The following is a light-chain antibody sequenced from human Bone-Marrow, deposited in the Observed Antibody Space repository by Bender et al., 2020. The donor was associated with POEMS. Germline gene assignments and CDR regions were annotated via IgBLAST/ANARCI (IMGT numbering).Light chain of an antibody. CDR2: YDD. Sequence: QSVVTQPPSLSEAPRQRVTISCSGSSSNIGNHGVNWYQQPPGEAPKLLIYYDDLLTPGVSDRFSASKSGTSASLAISERQSEYEALYYCSAWDDSLSGWVFGGGTKLTVL. CDR1: SSNIGNHG. V-gene: IGLV1-36*01. J-gene: IGLJ3*02. CDR3: SAWDDSLSGWV.